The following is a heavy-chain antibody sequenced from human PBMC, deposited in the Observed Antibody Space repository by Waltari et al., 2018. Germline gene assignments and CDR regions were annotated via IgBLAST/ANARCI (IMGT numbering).Heavy chain of an antibody. Sequence: EVQLVQSGAEVKKPGESLKISCKGSGYSFTSYWIGWLRQTPGQALAWMGIIYPGDSDTRYSPSFQGQVTISADKSISTAYLQWSSLKASDTAMYYCATQATYYYDSSGYYPVYYFDYWGQGTLVTVSS. J-gene: IGHJ4*02. D-gene: IGHD3-22*01. CDR3: ATQATYYYDSSGYYPVYYFDY. CDR2: IYPGDSDT. V-gene: IGHV5-51*01. CDR1: GYSFTSYW.